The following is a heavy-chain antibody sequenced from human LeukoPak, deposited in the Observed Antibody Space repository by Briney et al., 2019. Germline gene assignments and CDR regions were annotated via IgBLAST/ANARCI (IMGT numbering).Heavy chain of an antibody. CDR3: ARHTTLDP. V-gene: IGHV3-7*01. D-gene: IGHD1-14*01. J-gene: IGHJ5*02. CDR2: IKQDGSEK. Sequence: GGSLRLSCAVSGFTFSDYWMSWVRQAPGKGLEWVANIKQDGSEKHYVDSVKGRFTISRDNAKNSLYLQMNSLRAEDTAMYYCARHTTLDPWGQGALVTVSS. CDR1: GFTFSDYW.